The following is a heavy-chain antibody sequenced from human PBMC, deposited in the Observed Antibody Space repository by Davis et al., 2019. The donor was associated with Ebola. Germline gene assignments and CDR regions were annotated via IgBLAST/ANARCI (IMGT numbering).Heavy chain of an antibody. CDR1: GFTFSSYA. Sequence: GGSLRLSCAASGFTFSSYAMSWVRQAPGKGLEWVSAISGSGGSTYYADSVKGRFTISRDNSKNTLFLQMNSLRAEDTAVYYCARWGYQAAGYFDYWGQGTLVTVSS. D-gene: IGHD3-16*01. CDR3: ARWGYQAAGYFDY. V-gene: IGHV3-23*01. J-gene: IGHJ4*02. CDR2: ISGSGGST.